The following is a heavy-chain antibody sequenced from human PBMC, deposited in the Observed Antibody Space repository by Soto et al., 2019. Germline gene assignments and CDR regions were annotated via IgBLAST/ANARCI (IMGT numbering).Heavy chain of an antibody. V-gene: IGHV4-31*03. J-gene: IGHJ4*02. CDR3: ARGARDSSWYMDY. D-gene: IGHD6-13*01. Sequence: QVQLQESGPGLVKPSQTLSLTCTVSGGSISSGGYYWSWIRQHPGKGLEWIGYIYYSGSTYYNPSLKSRVTISVATSKNQFSLKLSSVTAADTAVYYCARGARDSSWYMDYWGQGTLVTVSS. CDR2: IYYSGST. CDR1: GGSISSGGYY.